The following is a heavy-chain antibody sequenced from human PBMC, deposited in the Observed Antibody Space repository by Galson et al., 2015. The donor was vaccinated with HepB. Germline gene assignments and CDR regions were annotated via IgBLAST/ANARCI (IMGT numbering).Heavy chain of an antibody. Sequence: SLRLSCAASGFTFSTYGIHWVRQAPGKGLEWVAVISYDGRDKYYADSVKGRFTISRDNSKNTLFLQMNSLRAEDTAVYYCGKDRGGYGGPILDYWGQGTLVTVFS. V-gene: IGHV3-30*18. J-gene: IGHJ4*02. D-gene: IGHD1-26*01. CDR2: ISYDGRDK. CDR3: GKDRGGYGGPILDY. CDR1: GFTFSTYG.